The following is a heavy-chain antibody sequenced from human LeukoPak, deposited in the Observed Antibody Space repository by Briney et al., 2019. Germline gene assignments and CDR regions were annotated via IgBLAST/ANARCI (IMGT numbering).Heavy chain of an antibody. J-gene: IGHJ6*03. D-gene: IGHD4-11*01. CDR1: GGSISSSSYY. V-gene: IGHV4-39*07. CDR3: ARATTTVTTGTYYYYYYMDV. CDR2: IYYSGST. Sequence: PSETLSLTCTVSGGSISSSSYYWGWIRQPPGKGLEWIGSIYYSGSTYYNPSLKSRVTISVDTSKNQFSLKLSSVTAADTAVYYCARATTTVTTGTYYYYYYMDVWGKGTTVTVSS.